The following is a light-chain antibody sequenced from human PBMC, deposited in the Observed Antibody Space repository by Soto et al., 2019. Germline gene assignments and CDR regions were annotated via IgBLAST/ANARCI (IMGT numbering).Light chain of an antibody. CDR2: DAS. Sequence: EIVLTQSPATLSLSPGERATLSCRASQSVSSYLAWYQQKLGQAPRLLIYDASNRATGIPARFSGSGSGTEFTLTISSLEPEDFAVYYCQQRSNWPPLTFGGETKVEIK. CDR3: QQRSNWPPLT. V-gene: IGKV3-11*01. J-gene: IGKJ4*01. CDR1: QSVSSY.